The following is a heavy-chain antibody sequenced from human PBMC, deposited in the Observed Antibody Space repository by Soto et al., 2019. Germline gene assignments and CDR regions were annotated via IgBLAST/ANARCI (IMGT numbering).Heavy chain of an antibody. CDR3: ARGEYYGSGNYFDY. Sequence: SETLSLTCAVSGHSISSGYYWGWIRQPPGKGLEWIGSFYHSGSTYYNPSLKSRVTISVDTSKNQFSLKLSSVTAADTAVYYCARGEYYGSGNYFDYWGQGXLVTVSS. CDR2: FYHSGST. D-gene: IGHD3-10*01. J-gene: IGHJ4*02. V-gene: IGHV4-38-2*01. CDR1: GHSISSGYY.